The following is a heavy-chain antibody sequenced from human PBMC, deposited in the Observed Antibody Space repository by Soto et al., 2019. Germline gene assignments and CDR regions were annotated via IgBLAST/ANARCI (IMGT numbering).Heavy chain of an antibody. J-gene: IGHJ6*02. V-gene: IGHV1-69*13. D-gene: IGHD3-3*01. Sequence: SVKVSCKASGGTFSSYAISWVRQAPGQGLEWMGGIIPIFGTANYAQKFQGRVTITADESTSTAYMELSSLRSEDTAVYYYARHYDFWSGLLVAYGMDVWGQGTTVTVSS. CDR3: ARHYDFWSGLLVAYGMDV. CDR2: IIPIFGTA. CDR1: GGTFSSYA.